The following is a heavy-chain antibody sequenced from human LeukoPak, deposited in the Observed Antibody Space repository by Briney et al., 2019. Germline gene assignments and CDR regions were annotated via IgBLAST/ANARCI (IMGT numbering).Heavy chain of an antibody. D-gene: IGHD3-10*01. CDR1: GGTFSNYG. Sequence: SVKVSCKASGGTFSNYGFSWVRQAPGQGLEWMGGIIPMFETAIYAQKFQDRVTITADESTSTAYMELHSLRSEDTAVYYCARDRGYGSGTYYPQWGWGQGTLVTVSS. CDR3: ARDRGYGSGTYYPQWG. CDR2: IIPMFETA. V-gene: IGHV1-69*13. J-gene: IGHJ4*02.